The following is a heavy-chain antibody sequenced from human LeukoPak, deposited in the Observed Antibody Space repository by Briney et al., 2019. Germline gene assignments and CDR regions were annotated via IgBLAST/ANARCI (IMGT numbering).Heavy chain of an antibody. V-gene: IGHV4-34*01. CDR3: ARVLRVNDFWSGYFFDC. J-gene: IGHJ5*01. CDR1: GGSFSGYY. Sequence: SETLSLTCAVYGGSFSGYYWSWIRQPPGKGLEWIGEINHSGSTNYNPSLKSRVTISVDTSKNQFSLKLSSVTAADTAVYYCARVLRVNDFWSGYFFDCWGQGTLVTVSS. D-gene: IGHD3-3*01. CDR2: INHSGST.